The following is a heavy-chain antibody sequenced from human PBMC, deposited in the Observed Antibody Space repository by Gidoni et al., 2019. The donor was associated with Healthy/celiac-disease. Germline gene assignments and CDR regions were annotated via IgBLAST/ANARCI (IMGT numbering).Heavy chain of an antibody. J-gene: IGHJ4*02. D-gene: IGHD6-19*01. CDR1: GFTFSGSA. CDR2: IRSKANSYAT. CDR3: TVLMGPNSSGWSQRDY. V-gene: IGHV3-73*01. Sequence: EVQLVESGGGLVQPGGSLKLSCAASGFTFSGSAMHWVRQASGKGLGWVGSIRSKANSYATAYAASVKGRFTISRDDSKNTAYLQMNSLKTEDTAVYYCTVLMGPNSSGWSQRDYWGQGTLVTVSS.